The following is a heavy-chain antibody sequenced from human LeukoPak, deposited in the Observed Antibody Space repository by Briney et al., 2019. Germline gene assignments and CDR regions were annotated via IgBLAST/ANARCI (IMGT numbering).Heavy chain of an antibody. V-gene: IGHV3-30-3*01. CDR1: GFTFSNYF. J-gene: IGHJ3*02. CDR2: IASDGSHT. D-gene: IGHD3-10*01. CDR3: ARERQDTIIHSGAFDI. Sequence: GRSLRLSCAASGFTFSNYFMHWVRQAPGKGLEWVADIASDGSHTFYVESVKGRFTISRDNSKNTLYLQMNSLGPEDTAVYFCARERQDTIIHSGAFDIWGQGTMVTVSS.